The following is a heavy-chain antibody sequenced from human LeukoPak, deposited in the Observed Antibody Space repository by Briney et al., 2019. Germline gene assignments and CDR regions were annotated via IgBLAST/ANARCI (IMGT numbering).Heavy chain of an antibody. CDR1: GGSISSYY. CDR2: IYYSGST. V-gene: IGHV4-59*08. Sequence: SETLSLTCTLSGGSISSYYWSWIRQPPRKGRGWIGYIYYSGSTNYNPSLKSRVTISVDTSKNQFSLKLSSVTAADTAVYYCARHSGDWAYDAFDIWGQGTMVTVSS. J-gene: IGHJ3*02. D-gene: IGHD2-21*02. CDR3: ARHSGDWAYDAFDI.